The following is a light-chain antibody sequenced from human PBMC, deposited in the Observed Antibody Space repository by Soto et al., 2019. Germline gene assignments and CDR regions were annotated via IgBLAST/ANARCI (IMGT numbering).Light chain of an antibody. J-gene: IGKJ1*01. CDR1: QSIGRY. Sequence: EIVMTQSPASLSVSPGERATLSCTASQSIGRYLAWYQQKPGQAPRLLIHGASTRAIGVPDRFSGSWSGTEFTLTISSLESDDSAIYYCQQYKHWPWTFGQGTKVDI. CDR2: GAS. CDR3: QQYKHWPWT. V-gene: IGKV3-15*01.